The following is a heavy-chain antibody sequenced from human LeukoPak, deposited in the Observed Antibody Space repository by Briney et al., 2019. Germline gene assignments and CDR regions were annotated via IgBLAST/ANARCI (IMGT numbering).Heavy chain of an antibody. V-gene: IGHV3-30-3*01. Sequence: PGGSLRLSCAAFGFTFSSYAMHWVRQAPGKGLDWAAVISSDGNTQYYADSVKGRFTISRDNAKNSLYLQMNSLRAEDTAAYYCARDRAVDFDYWGQGTLVTVSS. CDR3: ARDRAVDFDY. CDR2: ISSDGNTQ. CDR1: GFTFSSYA. D-gene: IGHD4-23*01. J-gene: IGHJ4*02.